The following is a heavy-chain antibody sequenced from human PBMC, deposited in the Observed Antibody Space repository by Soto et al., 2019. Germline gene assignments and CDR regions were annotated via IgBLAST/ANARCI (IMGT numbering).Heavy chain of an antibody. D-gene: IGHD1-26*01. Sequence: QVQLVQSGAEVKKPGASVKVSCKASGYTFTTMVLAGGRQAPGKGLEWMGWFSASNGKPNYAQKLQGRGTMTTDTSTSTAYMELRSLRSDDTAVYYCARDHSGNPFYWGQGTLVTVSS. V-gene: IGHV1-18*01. CDR1: GYTFTTMV. CDR3: ARDHSGNPFY. CDR2: FSASNGKP. J-gene: IGHJ4*02.